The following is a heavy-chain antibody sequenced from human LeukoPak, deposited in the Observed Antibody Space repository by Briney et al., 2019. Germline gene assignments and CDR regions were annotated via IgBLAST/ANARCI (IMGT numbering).Heavy chain of an antibody. CDR3: VRGVSNDWYFDL. CDR2: VQHTGFG. D-gene: IGHD1-1*01. V-gene: IGHV4-39*07. CDR1: HGSIVTPNYF. Sequence: PSETLPLTCSVSHGSIVTPNYFWGWIRQPPGKGLEFVASVQHTGFGYKSPSIRSRVAVSTDTSKNQFSLRLESVTAADTAVYYCVRGVSNDWYFDLWGSGTLVSISS. J-gene: IGHJ2*01.